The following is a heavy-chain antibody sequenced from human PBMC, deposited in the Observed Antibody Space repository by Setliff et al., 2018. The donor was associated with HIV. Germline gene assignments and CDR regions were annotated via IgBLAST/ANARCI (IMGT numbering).Heavy chain of an antibody. J-gene: IGHJ4*02. D-gene: IGHD7-27*01. CDR3: ARGRASGSANSG. CDR1: GYTFTSYG. V-gene: IGHV1-2*02. CDR2: INPKSGGT. Sequence: ASVKVSCKASGYTFTSYGFNWVRQAPGQGLEWMGWINPKSGGTHYGQKFQGRVTMTRDMSISTAYMELNRLRSEDTAVYYCARGRASGSANSGWGQGTLVTVSS.